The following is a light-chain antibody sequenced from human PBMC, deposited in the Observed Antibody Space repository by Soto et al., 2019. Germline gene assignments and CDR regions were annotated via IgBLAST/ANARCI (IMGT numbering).Light chain of an antibody. J-gene: IGKJ1*01. CDR1: QSVTNN. V-gene: IGKV3-15*01. Sequence: VVMTQSPATLFVSPGERATLSCRASQSVTNNLAWYHQRPGQAPRLLMYSVSARATGVPARFSGSGSGTEFTLTISSLQSEDFGVYYCQQYDYWWTFGQGTKVEI. CDR2: SVS. CDR3: QQYDYWWT.